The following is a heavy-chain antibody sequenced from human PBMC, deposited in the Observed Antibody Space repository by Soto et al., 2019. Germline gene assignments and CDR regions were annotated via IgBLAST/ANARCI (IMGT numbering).Heavy chain of an antibody. D-gene: IGHD1-26*01. CDR2: VYYNGNT. V-gene: IGHV4-39*01. Sequence: QLQLQESGPGLVKPSETLSLTCTVSGGSTSSSLYQWAWIRQPPGKGLEWIGNVYYNGNTYYNASLKSRLTISVDTSNNQFSLKVKSVTAADTAVYFCARLSGSYNDRYFDNWGQGTLVTVSS. CDR1: GGSTSSSLYQ. CDR3: ARLSGSYNDRYFDN. J-gene: IGHJ4*02.